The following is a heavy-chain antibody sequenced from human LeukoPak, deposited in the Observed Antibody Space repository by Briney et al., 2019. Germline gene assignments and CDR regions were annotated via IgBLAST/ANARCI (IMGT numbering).Heavy chain of an antibody. J-gene: IGHJ5*01. V-gene: IGHV4-61*02. Sequence: SQTLSLTCTVSGGSISSGSYYWSWIRQPAGKGLEWIGRIYTSGSTNYNPSLKSRLTMSVDTSKNQFSLKLSSVTAADTAIYFCARGMAAAYDYNWFDSWGQGTLVTVSS. CDR3: ARGMAAAYDYNWFDS. CDR2: IYTSGST. D-gene: IGHD5-12*01. CDR1: GGSISSGSYY.